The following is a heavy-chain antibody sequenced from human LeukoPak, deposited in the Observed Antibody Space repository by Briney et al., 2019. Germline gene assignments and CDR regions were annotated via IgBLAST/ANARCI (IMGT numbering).Heavy chain of an antibody. V-gene: IGHV4-61*02. CDR2: IYTSGTT. J-gene: IGHJ4*02. D-gene: IGHD3-22*01. Sequence: KSSETQSLTCTVSGGSISSGRYYWSWIRQPAGKGLEWIGRIYTSGTTSYKPSLRGRVTISLDTPKKQFSLKLSSVTAADTAEYYCARGVPYYYESSVTYYFDYWGQGTLVTVSS. CDR1: GGSISSGRYY. CDR3: ARGVPYYYESSVTYYFDY.